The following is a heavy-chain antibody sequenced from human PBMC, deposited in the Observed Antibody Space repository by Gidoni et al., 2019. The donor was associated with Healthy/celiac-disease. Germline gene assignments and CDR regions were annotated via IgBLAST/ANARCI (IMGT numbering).Heavy chain of an antibody. CDR1: GGSISSGGCY. CDR2: IYYSGST. J-gene: IGHJ5*02. D-gene: IGHD2-2*01. CDR3: AREARDIVVVPAAIKGFDP. V-gene: IGHV4-31*03. Sequence: QVQLQESGPGLVKPSQTLSLTCTVSGGSISSGGCYWSWIRQHPGKGLEWIGYIYYSGSTYYNPSLKSRVTISVDTSKNQFSLKLSSVTAADTAVYYCAREARDIVVVPAAIKGFDPWGQGTLVTVSS.